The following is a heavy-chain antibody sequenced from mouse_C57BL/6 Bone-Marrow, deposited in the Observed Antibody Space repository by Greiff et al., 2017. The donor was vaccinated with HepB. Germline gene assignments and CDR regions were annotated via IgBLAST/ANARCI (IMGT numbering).Heavy chain of an antibody. D-gene: IGHD2-4*01. Sequence: VQLQQSGPGLVKPSQSLSLTCSVTGYSITSGYYWNWIRQFPGNKLEWMGYISYDGSNNYNPSLKNRISITRDTSKNQFFLKLNSVTTEDTATYYCARDSLYYDYEGFAYWGQGTLVTVSA. V-gene: IGHV3-6*01. J-gene: IGHJ3*01. CDR2: ISYDGSN. CDR3: ARDSLYYDYEGFAY. CDR1: GYSITSGYY.